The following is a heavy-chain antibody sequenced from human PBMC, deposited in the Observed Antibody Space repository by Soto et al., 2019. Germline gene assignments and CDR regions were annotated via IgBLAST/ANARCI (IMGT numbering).Heavy chain of an antibody. CDR1: GGSMSEYF. Sequence: PSETLSLSCSVSGGSMSEYFWSWIRQSPGKGLEWIGYVYYLGSTDYNPSLKSRVTISVDTSKRQFSLRSVTAADTAVYYCVRDGTKTLRDWFDPWGQGISVTVSS. CDR2: VYYLGST. CDR3: VRDGTKTLRDWFDP. D-gene: IGHD1-1*01. V-gene: IGHV4-59*12. J-gene: IGHJ5*02.